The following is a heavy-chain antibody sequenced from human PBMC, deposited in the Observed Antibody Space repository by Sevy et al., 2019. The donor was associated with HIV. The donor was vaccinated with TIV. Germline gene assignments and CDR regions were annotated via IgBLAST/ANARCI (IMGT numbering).Heavy chain of an antibody. J-gene: IGHJ6*02. Sequence: ASVKVSCKVSGYTLTELSMHWVRQAPGKGLEWMGGFDPEDGETIYAQKFQGRVTMTVDTSTDTAYMELSSLRSEDTAVYYCATKRIAARPIYYYYYGMDVWGQGTTVTVSS. V-gene: IGHV1-24*01. CDR1: GYTLTELS. CDR3: ATKRIAARPIYYYYYGMDV. CDR2: FDPEDGET. D-gene: IGHD6-6*01.